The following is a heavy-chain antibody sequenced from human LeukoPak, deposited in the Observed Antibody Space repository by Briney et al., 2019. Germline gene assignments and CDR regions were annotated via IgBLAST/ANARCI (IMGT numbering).Heavy chain of an antibody. CDR2: IYYGGST. Sequence: PSETLSLTCTVSGGSISSGDYYWSWIRQPPGKGLEWIGYIYYGGSTYYNPSLKSRVTISVDTSKNQFSLKLSSVTAADTAVYYCARVKNYYDILTGYSSGYYFDYWGQGTLVTVSS. V-gene: IGHV4-30-4*01. D-gene: IGHD3-9*01. J-gene: IGHJ4*02. CDR1: GGSISSGDYY. CDR3: ARVKNYYDILTGYSSGYYFDY.